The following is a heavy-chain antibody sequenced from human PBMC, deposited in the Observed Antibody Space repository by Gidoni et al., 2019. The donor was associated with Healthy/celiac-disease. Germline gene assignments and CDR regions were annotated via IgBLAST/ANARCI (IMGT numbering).Heavy chain of an antibody. CDR3: TTDLSLDTELDAFDI. J-gene: IGHJ3*02. V-gene: IGHV3-15*01. D-gene: IGHD1-26*01. CDR1: GFTFSNAW. Sequence: EVQLVESGGGLVKPGGSLRLSCAASGFTFSNAWMSWVRQAPGKGLEWVGRIKSKTDGGTTDYAAPVKGRFTISRDDSKNTLYLQMNSLKTEDTAVYYCTTDLSLDTELDAFDIWGQGTMVTVSS. CDR2: IKSKTDGGTT.